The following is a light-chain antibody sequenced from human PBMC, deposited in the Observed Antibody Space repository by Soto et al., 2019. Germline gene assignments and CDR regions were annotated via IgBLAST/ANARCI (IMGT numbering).Light chain of an antibody. J-gene: IGLJ2*01. CDR1: SSDVGGYNY. V-gene: IGLV2-11*01. Sequence: QSALTQPRSVSGSPGQSVTISCTGTSSDVGGYNYVSWYQQHPGKAPKLMIYDVSERPSGVPDRFSGSKSGNTASLTISGLQAEDEADYYCCSYAGSSTSVFGGGTQLTVL. CDR3: CSYAGSSTSV. CDR2: DVS.